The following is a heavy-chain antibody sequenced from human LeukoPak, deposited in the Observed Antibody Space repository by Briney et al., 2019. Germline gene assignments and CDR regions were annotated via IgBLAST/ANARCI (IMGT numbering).Heavy chain of an antibody. J-gene: IGHJ4*02. CDR2: IIPILGIA. Sequence: SVKVSCKASGYTFTSFGISWVRQAPGQGLEWVGRIIPILGIANYAQKFQGRVTITADKSTSTAYMELSSLRSEDTAVYYCARPVQGPYYGSGSYYYKHYWGQGTLVTVSS. V-gene: IGHV1-69*04. D-gene: IGHD3-10*01. CDR3: ARPVQGPYYGSGSYYYKHY. CDR1: GYTFTSFG.